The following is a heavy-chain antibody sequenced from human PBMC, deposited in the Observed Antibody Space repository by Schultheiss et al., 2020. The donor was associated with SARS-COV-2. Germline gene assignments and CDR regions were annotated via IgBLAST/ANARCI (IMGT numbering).Heavy chain of an antibody. CDR2: IYYSGST. Sequence: GSLRLSCTVSGGFISSYYWSWIRQPPGKGLEWIGYIYYSGSTNYNPSLKSRVTISVDTSKNQFSLKLSSVTAADTAVYYCARDTYYGSGSYLHGMDVWGQGTTVTVSS. J-gene: IGHJ6*02. CDR3: ARDTYYGSGSYLHGMDV. CDR1: GGFISSYY. V-gene: IGHV4-59*01. D-gene: IGHD3-10*01.